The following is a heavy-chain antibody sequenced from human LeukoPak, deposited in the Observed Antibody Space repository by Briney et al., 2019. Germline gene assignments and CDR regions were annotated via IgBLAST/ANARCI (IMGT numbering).Heavy chain of an antibody. V-gene: IGHV3-11*06. Sequence: GGSLRLSCAASGFTFSDYYMSWIRQAPGKGLEWVSSISSSSSYIYYADSVKGRFTISRDNAKNSLYLQMNSLRAEDTAVYYCAIGPKNVVAATGRYYFDYWGQGALVTVSS. CDR1: GFTFSDYY. D-gene: IGHD2-15*01. CDR3: AIGPKNVVAATGRYYFDY. CDR2: ISSSSSYI. J-gene: IGHJ4*02.